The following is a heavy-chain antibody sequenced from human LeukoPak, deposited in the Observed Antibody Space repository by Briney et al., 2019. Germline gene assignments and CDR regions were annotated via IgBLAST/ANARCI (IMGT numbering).Heavy chain of an antibody. CDR2: ISSSGSTI. D-gene: IGHD6-19*01. J-gene: IGHJ4*02. CDR3: ARVLEQWLSPFDY. Sequence: GGSLRLSCAASGFTFSDYYMSWIRQAPGQGLEWVSYISSSGSTIYYADSVKGRFTISRDNAKNSLYLQMNSLRAEDTAVYYCARVLEQWLSPFDYWGQGTLVTVSS. V-gene: IGHV3-11*01. CDR1: GFTFSDYY.